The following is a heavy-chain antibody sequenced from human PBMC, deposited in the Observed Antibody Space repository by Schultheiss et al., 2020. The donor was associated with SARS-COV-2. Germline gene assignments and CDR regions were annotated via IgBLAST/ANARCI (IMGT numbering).Heavy chain of an antibody. J-gene: IGHJ4*02. Sequence: GGSLRLSCAASGFTFSDYYMNWIRQVPGKGLEWISYISTSMRPSRSYTSYADSVKGRFTVSRDNAKNSLYLQMNSLRAEDTAVYYCARSGLGASFDYWGQGTLVTVSS. CDR2: ISTSMRPSRS. V-gene: IGHV3-11*06. CDR3: ARSGLGASFDY. D-gene: IGHD5-12*01. CDR1: GFTFSDYY.